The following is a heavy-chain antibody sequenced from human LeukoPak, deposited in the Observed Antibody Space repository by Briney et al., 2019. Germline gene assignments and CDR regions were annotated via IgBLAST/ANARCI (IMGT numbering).Heavy chain of an antibody. J-gene: IGHJ4*02. V-gene: IGHV4-4*07. CDR1: GGSISSYY. D-gene: IGHD3-22*01. CDR2: IYNSGST. CDR3: ARMYYDSSGYVHFDY. Sequence: SETLSLTCTVSGGSISSYYWSWIRQPAGKGLEWIGRIYNSGSTTYNPSLKSRVTMSVDTSKNQFSLKLSSVTAADTAVYYCARMYYDSSGYVHFDYWGQGTLVTVSS.